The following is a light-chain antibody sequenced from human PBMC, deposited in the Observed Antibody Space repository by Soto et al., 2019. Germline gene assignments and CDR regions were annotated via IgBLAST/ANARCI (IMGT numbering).Light chain of an antibody. CDR3: QQYYSYPLFT. J-gene: IGKJ3*01. V-gene: IGKV1-9*01. CDR2: AAS. Sequence: DIQLTQSPSFLSASLGDRVTITCRASQGISSYLAWYQQKPGKAPKLLIYAASTLQSGVPSRFSGSGSGTDFTLTISCLQSEDFATYYCQQYYSYPLFTFGPGTKVDI. CDR1: QGISSY.